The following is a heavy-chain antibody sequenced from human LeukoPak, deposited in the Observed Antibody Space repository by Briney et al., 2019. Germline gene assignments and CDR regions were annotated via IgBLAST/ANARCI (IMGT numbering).Heavy chain of an antibody. J-gene: IGHJ3*02. CDR1: GFTFSSYS. D-gene: IGHD6-13*01. V-gene: IGHV3-21*01. CDR3: ARRRTAAVVAFDI. CDR2: ISSSSSYI. Sequence: GGSLRLSCAASGFTFSSYSMNWVRQAPGKGLEWVSSISSSSSYIYYADSVKGRFTISRDNAKNSLYLQMNSLRAEDTAVYYCARRRTAAVVAFDIWGQGTVVTVSS.